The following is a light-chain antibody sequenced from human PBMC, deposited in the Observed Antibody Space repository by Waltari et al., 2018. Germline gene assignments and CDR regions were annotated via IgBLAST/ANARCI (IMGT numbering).Light chain of an antibody. Sequence: IVLTQSPATLSLSPGERATLSCRASQSVSSYLAWYQQKPGQSPRLLIYDASNRATGSPARFSGSGSGTDFTLTVSSLEPEDSAVYYCQQRSNWPLTFGGGTKVEIK. CDR1: QSVSSY. CDR2: DAS. J-gene: IGKJ4*01. V-gene: IGKV3-11*01. CDR3: QQRSNWPLT.